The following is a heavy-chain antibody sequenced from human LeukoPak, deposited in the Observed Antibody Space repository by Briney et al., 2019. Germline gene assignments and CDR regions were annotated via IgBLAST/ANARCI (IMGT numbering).Heavy chain of an antibody. CDR1: GFTFSSDA. CDR2: ILSDGRNK. D-gene: IGHD6-13*01. CDR3: AKDRRNSWTTDY. V-gene: IGHV3-30*18. J-gene: IGHJ4*02. Sequence: PGTSLRLSCAASGFTFSSDAMHWVRQAPGKGLEWVAIILSDGRNKYYADSVKGRFTISRDNSKNTLYLQMNSLRAEDTALYYYAKDRRNSWTTDYWGQGTLVTVSS.